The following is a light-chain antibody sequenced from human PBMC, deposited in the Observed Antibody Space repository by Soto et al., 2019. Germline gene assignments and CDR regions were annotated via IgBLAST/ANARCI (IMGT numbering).Light chain of an antibody. V-gene: IGLV2-11*01. CDR2: DVT. CDR3: CSYAGSYTLL. CDR1: NSDVGAYNY. J-gene: IGLJ3*02. Sequence: QSALTQPRSVSGSPGQSVTISCTGTNSDVGAYNYVSWYQQHPGKAPKLMIYDVTKRPSGVPDRFSGSKSGNTASLTISGLQAEDEADYYCCSYAGSYTLLFGGGTQLTV.